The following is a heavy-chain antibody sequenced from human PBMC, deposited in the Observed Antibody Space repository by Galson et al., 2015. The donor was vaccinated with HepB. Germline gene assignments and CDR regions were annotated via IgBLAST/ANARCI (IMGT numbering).Heavy chain of an antibody. CDR1: GFTFSSYA. D-gene: IGHD1-26*01. Sequence: SLRLSCAASGFTFSSYAMSWVRQAPGKGLEWVSAISGGGGSTYYADSVKGRFTISRDNSKNTLYLQMNSLRAEDTAVYYCAKDRPIWELLFLFDYWGQGTLVTVSS. CDR3: AKDRPIWELLFLFDY. CDR2: ISGGGGST. J-gene: IGHJ4*02. V-gene: IGHV3-23*01.